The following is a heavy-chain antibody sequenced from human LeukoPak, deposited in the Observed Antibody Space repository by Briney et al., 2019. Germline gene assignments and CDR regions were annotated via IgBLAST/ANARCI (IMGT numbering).Heavy chain of an antibody. CDR3: ARDQRVTGRPDIDY. CDR1: GFTFSSHW. D-gene: IGHD6-6*01. Sequence: GGSLRLSCAASGFTFSSHWMHWVRQTPGKGLVWVSRISSDGSSTTYADSVKGRFTISRDNAKNTLYLQMNNLRAEDTAMYYCARDQRVTGRPDIDYWGQGTLVIVSS. CDR2: ISSDGSST. V-gene: IGHV3-74*03. J-gene: IGHJ4*02.